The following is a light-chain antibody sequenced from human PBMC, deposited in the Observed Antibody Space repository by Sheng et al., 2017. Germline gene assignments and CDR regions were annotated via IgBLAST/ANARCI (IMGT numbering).Light chain of an antibody. V-gene: IGLV1-40*01. CDR3: QSYDSSLSGI. CDR1: SSNIGAGYD. Sequence: QSMLTQPPSVSGAPGQRVTISCTGSSSNIGAGYDVHWYQQLPGKAPKLLIYGNSNRPSGVPDRFSGSKSGTSASLAITGLQAEDEADYYCQSYDSSLSGIFGGGTKLTVL. J-gene: IGLJ2*01. CDR2: GNS.